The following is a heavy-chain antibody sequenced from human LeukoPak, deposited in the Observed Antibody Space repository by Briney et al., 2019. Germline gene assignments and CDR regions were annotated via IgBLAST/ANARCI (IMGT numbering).Heavy chain of an antibody. J-gene: IGHJ4*02. CDR1: GFSVTSNH. CDR2: IYTGGTT. V-gene: IGHV3-66*01. D-gene: IGHD6-6*01. CDR3: ARDSSSYYFDY. Sequence: GGSLRLSCAASGFSVTSNHMNWVRQAPGKGLEWVSIIYTGGTTHYADSLNDRFTISRDDCINTLYLQMNSLRAEDTAVYYCARDSSSYYFDYWGQGTLVTVPS.